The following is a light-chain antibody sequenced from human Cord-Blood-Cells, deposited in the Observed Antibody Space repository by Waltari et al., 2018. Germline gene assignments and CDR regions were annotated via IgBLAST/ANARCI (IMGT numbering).Light chain of an antibody. Sequence: DIQMTQSPSSLSASVGDRVTITCRASQSISSSLNWYQQKPGKAPKLLIYAASSLQSGVASRFSGSGSSTDFTLTISSLQPEDFATYYCQQSYSTPLYTFGQGTKLEIK. J-gene: IGKJ2*01. CDR3: QQSYSTPLYT. V-gene: IGKV1-39*01. CDR1: QSISSS. CDR2: AAS.